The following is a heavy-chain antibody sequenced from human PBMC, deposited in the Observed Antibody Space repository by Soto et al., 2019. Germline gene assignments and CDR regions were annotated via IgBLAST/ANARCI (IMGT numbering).Heavy chain of an antibody. V-gene: IGHV1-2*04. D-gene: IGHD3-9*01. Sequence: QVQLVQSGAEVKKPGASVKVSCKASGYTFTGYYMHWVRQAPGQGLEWMGWINPNSGGTNYAKKFQGWVTMTRNTSISNAYMELSRLRSDDTAVYYCAKGVTDGYNLWFLEPRTDWYFDLWGRGTLVTVSS. CDR2: INPNSGGT. J-gene: IGHJ2*01. CDR1: GYTFTGYY. CDR3: AKGVTDGYNLWFLEPRTDWYFDL.